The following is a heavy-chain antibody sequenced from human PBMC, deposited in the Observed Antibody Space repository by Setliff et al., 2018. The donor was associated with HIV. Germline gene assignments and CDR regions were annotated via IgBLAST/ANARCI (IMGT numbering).Heavy chain of an antibody. CDR1: GFTFRSFG. D-gene: IGHD1-26*01. CDR2: IWYDGTNE. V-gene: IGHV3-30*02. Sequence: GSLRLSCATSGFTFRSFGMHWVRQAPGKGLEWVANIWYDGTNENYVDSVKGRFTISRDNSKNTLYRQMNILKSEDTAIYYCAKGRFGGSSSLDSWGQGTLVTVSS. J-gene: IGHJ4*02. CDR3: AKGRFGGSSSLDS.